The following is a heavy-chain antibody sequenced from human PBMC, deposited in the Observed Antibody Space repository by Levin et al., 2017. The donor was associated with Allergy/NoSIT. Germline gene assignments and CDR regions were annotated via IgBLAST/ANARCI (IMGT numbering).Heavy chain of an antibody. CDR2: INPNSGNT. V-gene: IGHV1-2*02. J-gene: IGHJ4*02. Sequence: WASVKVSCKASGYTFTGYSMHWVRQAPGQGLEWMGWINPNSGNTNYAQNFRGRVTMTRDTSISTAYMELSRLRSDDTAVYYCARGGTGINYDYVWGNYRLLDCWGQGTLVTVSS. CDR1: GYTFTGYS. CDR3: ARGGTGINYDYVWGNYRLLDC. D-gene: IGHD3-16*02.